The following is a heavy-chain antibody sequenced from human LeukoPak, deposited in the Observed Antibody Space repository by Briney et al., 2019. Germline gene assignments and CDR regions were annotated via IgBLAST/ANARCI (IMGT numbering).Heavy chain of an antibody. V-gene: IGHV3-74*01. Sequence: GGSLRLSCAASGFTFSSCWMHWVRQAPGKGLVWVSRINSDGSSTSYADSVKGRFTISRDNAKNTLYLQMNSLRAEDTAVYYCARGGGYSYGLFDYWGQGTLVTVSS. D-gene: IGHD5-18*01. CDR1: GFTFSSCW. CDR3: ARGGGYSYGLFDY. CDR2: INSDGSST. J-gene: IGHJ4*02.